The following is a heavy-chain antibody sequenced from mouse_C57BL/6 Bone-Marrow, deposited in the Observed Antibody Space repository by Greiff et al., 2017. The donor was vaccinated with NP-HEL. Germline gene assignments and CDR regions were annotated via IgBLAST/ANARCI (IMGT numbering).Heavy chain of an antibody. D-gene: IGHD2-1*01. V-gene: IGHV1-85*01. CDR3: ARRGDGNYSYWYFDV. CDR2: IYPRDGST. CDR1: GYTFTSYD. J-gene: IGHJ1*03. Sequence: QVQLKESGPELVKPGASVKLSCKASGYTFTSYDINWVKQRPGQGLEWIGWIYPRDGSTKYNEKFKGKATLTVDTSSSTAYMELHSLTSEDSAVYFCARRGDGNYSYWYFDVWGTGTTVTVSS.